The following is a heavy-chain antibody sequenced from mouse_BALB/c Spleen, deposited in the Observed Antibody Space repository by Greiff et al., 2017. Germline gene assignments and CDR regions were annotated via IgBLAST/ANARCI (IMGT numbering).Heavy chain of an antibody. D-gene: IGHD1-1*01. Sequence: EVQLQQSGAELVKPGASVKLSCTASGFNIKDTYMHWVKQRPEQGLEWIGRIDPANGNTKYDPKFQGKATITADTSSNTAYLQLSSLTSEDTAVYYCARCTTVDDWFAYWGQGTLVTVSA. CDR2: IDPANGNT. J-gene: IGHJ3*01. V-gene: IGHV14-3*02. CDR3: ARCTTVDDWFAY. CDR1: GFNIKDTY.